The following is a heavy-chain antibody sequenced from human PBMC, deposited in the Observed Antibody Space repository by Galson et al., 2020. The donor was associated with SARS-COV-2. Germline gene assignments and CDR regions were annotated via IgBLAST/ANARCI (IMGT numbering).Heavy chain of an antibody. D-gene: IGHD2-15*01. J-gene: IGHJ5*02. CDR2: VIPDGSNK. CDR1: GFTFSSYG. CDR3: LIEFVRVGVVNWLDP. V-gene: IGHV3-30*03. Sequence: GESLKIFCTASGFTFSSYGLHWVRQAPGKGLEWVAAVIPDGSNKYYADSVKGRFTISRDNSKNTVYLEMNSLRVEDTAVYYCLIEFVRVGVVNWLDPWGQGALVTVSS.